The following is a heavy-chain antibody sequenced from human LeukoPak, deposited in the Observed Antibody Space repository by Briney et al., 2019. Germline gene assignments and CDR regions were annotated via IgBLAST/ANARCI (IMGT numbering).Heavy chain of an antibody. D-gene: IGHD3-22*01. Sequence: LTGGSLRLSCAASGFTFNSYGMNWVRQVPGKGLEWVAFIQYDGSNKYYADSVKGRFTVSRDNSKSTVYLQMNDLRGEDTAIYYCTKAKGQSWLFSHYWGRGTLVTVSS. J-gene: IGHJ4*02. V-gene: IGHV3-30*02. CDR1: GFTFNSYG. CDR2: IQYDGSNK. CDR3: TKAKGQSWLFSHY.